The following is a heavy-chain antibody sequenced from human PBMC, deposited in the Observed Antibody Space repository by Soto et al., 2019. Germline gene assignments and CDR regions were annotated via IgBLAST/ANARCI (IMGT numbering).Heavy chain of an antibody. J-gene: IGHJ4*02. Sequence: QVQLQESGPGLVKPSGTLSLTCAVSSGSISSGSWWSWVRQPPGKGLEWIGEIYHSGSTNHSPSLKSRVTISLDKSKNQFTLKLSSVTAAETAVYYCARGALDYGVYGPLDYWGQGTLVTVSS. D-gene: IGHD4-17*01. CDR1: SGSISSGSW. CDR2: IYHSGST. V-gene: IGHV4-4*02. CDR3: ARGALDYGVYGPLDY.